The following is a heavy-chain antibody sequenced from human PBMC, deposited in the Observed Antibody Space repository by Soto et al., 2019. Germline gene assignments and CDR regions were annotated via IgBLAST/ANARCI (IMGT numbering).Heavy chain of an antibody. Sequence: GGSLRLSCAASGFTFSSYAMHWVRQAPGKGLEWVAVISYDGSNKYYADSVKGRFTISRDNSKNTLYLQMNSLRAEDTAVYYCAGDSSGYYYVDYWGQGTLVTVSS. D-gene: IGHD3-22*01. CDR3: AGDSSGYYYVDY. CDR1: GFTFSSYA. CDR2: ISYDGSNK. V-gene: IGHV3-30-3*01. J-gene: IGHJ4*02.